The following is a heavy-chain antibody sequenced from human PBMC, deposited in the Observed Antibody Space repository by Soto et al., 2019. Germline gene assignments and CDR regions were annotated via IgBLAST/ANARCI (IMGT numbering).Heavy chain of an antibody. CDR2: IIPIFGTA. J-gene: IGHJ4*02. CDR1: GGTFSSYA. CDR3: AREGQGIAVAGNFDY. D-gene: IGHD6-19*01. V-gene: IGHV1-69*06. Sequence: QVQLVQSWAEVKKPGSSVKVSCKASGGTFSSYAISWVRQAPGQGLEWMGGIIPIFGTANYAQKFQGRVTITADKSTSTAYMELSSLRSEDTAVYYCAREGQGIAVAGNFDYWGQGTLVTVSS.